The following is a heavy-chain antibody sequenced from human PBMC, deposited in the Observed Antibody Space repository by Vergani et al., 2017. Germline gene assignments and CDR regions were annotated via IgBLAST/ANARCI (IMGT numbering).Heavy chain of an antibody. CDR3: ARAGAYYDILTGPLGGRYMDV. Sequence: QVQLQQWGAGLLKPSETLSLTCAVYGGSFSGYYWSWTRQPPGKGLEWIGEINHSGSTNYNPSLKSRVTISVDTSKNQFSLKLSSVTAADTAVYYCARAGAYYDILTGPLGGRYMDVWGKGTTVTVSS. CDR2: INHSGST. CDR1: GGSFSGYY. V-gene: IGHV4-34*01. D-gene: IGHD3-9*01. J-gene: IGHJ6*03.